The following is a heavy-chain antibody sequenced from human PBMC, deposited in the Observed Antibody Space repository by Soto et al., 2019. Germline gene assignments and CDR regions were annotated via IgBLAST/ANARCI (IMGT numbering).Heavy chain of an antibody. CDR1: GYTFTSYA. Sequence: ASVKVSCKASGYTFTSYAMHWVRQAPGQRLEWMGWINAGNGNTKYSQKFQGRVTITRDTSASTAYMELSSLRSEDTAVYYCARVPVTSACYFDYWGQGTLVTVSS. CDR2: INAGNGNT. V-gene: IGHV1-3*01. D-gene: IGHD4-17*01. CDR3: ARVPVTSACYFDY. J-gene: IGHJ4*02.